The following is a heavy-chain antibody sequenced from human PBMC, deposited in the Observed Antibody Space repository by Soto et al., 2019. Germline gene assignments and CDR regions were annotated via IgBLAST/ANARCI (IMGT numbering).Heavy chain of an antibody. CDR2: ISGSGGST. CDR1: GFTFSSYA. J-gene: IGHJ4*02. CDR3: ANDDRNKCHGYLDY. V-gene: IGHV3-23*01. Sequence: GGSLRLSCAASGFTFSSYAMSWVRQAPGKGLEWVSAISGSGGSTYYADSVKGRFTISRDNSKNTLYLQINSLRAEDTAVYYWANDDRNKCHGYLDYWGPGTLGRVSS. D-gene: IGHD1-1*01.